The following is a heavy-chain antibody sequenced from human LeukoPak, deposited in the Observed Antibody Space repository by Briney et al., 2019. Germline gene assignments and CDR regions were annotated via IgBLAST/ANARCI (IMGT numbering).Heavy chain of an antibody. CDR3: ARGIGTGRQPFDY. D-gene: IGHD1-1*01. Sequence: GGSLRLSCAASGFTFSSYSMNWVRQAPGKGLEWVSYISSVSSTIYYADSVKGRFTISRNNAKNSLYLQMNSLRAEDTAVYYCARGIGTGRQPFDYWGQGTLVTVSS. V-gene: IGHV3-48*01. J-gene: IGHJ4*02. CDR1: GFTFSSYS. CDR2: ISSVSSTI.